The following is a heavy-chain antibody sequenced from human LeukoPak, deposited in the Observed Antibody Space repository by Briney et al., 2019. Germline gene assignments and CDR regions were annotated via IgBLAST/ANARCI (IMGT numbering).Heavy chain of an antibody. J-gene: IGHJ5*02. V-gene: IGHV1-69*13. CDR2: IIPIFGTA. CDR3: ARDGVYGDYVVWFDP. D-gene: IGHD4-17*01. CDR1: GGTFSSYA. Sequence: GASVKVSCKASGGTFSSYAISWVRQAPGQGPEWMGGIIPIFGTANYAQKFQGRVTITADESTSTAYMELSSLRSEDTAVYYCARDGVYGDYVVWFDPWGQGTLVTVSS.